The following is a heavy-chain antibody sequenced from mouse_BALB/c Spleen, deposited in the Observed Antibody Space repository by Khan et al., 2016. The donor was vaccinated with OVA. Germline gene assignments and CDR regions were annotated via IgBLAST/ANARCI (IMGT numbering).Heavy chain of an antibody. CDR3: GRGNYYGSTSWFGY. D-gene: IGHD1-1*01. CDR1: GYTFSSYW. J-gene: IGHJ3*01. CDR2: ILPGSNST. Sequence: VQLQESGAELMKPGASVKISCKATGYTFSSYWIEWVKQRPGHGLEWIGEILPGSNSTNYNERFKGKATFTADTSSNTAYMQLSSLTSEDSAIDYCGRGNYYGSTSWFGYWGQGTLVTVSA. V-gene: IGHV1-9*01.